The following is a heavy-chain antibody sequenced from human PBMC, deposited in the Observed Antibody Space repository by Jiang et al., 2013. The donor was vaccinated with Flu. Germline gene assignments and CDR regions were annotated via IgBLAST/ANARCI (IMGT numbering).Heavy chain of an antibody. D-gene: IGHD3-10*01. V-gene: IGHV4-39*01. CDR2: IYYSGST. CDR1: GGSISSSSYY. CDR3: ASLFGGVRELLLDY. J-gene: IGHJ4*02. Sequence: SGSGLVKPSETLSLTCTVSGGSISSSSYYWGWIRQPPGKGLEWIGSIYYSGSTYYNPSLKSRVTISVDTSKNQFSLKLSSVTAADTAVYYCASLFGGVRELLLDYWGQGTLVTVSS.